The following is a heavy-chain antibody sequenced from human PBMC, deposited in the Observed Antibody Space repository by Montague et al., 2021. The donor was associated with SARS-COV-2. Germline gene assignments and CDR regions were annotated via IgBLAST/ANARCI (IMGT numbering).Heavy chain of an antibody. D-gene: IGHD1-26*01. Sequence: TLSLSCTVSGASISTGIYYWSWIRGPAGKGLEWIGRIRTTGHTDYNSSLESRVFMSVDTSTNQFSLSLTSVTAADTAVYFCARFGSGTLEFDLWGQGTLVTVSS. V-gene: IGHV4-61*02. CDR3: ARFGSGTLEFDL. J-gene: IGHJ4*02. CDR1: GASISTGIYY. CDR2: IRTTGHT.